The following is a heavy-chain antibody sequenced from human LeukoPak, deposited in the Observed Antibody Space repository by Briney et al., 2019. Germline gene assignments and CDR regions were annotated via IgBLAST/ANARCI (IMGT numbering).Heavy chain of an antibody. CDR2: ISAYNGNT. J-gene: IGHJ6*03. V-gene: IGHV1-18*01. CDR3: ARIAAAGYYYYYYMDV. D-gene: IGHD6-13*01. CDR1: GYTFTSYG. Sequence: GASVNVSCTASGYTFTSYGISWVRQAPGQGLEWMGWISAYNGNTNYAQKLQGRVTMTTDTSTSTAYMELRSLRSDDTAVYYCARIAAAGYYYYYYMDVWGKGSTVTVSS.